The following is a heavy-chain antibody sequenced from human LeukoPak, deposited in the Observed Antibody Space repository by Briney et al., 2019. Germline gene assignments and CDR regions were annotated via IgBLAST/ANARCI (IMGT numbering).Heavy chain of an antibody. D-gene: IGHD2-8*02. Sequence: SETLSLTCTVSGGSISSYYWSWIRQPPGKGLEWIGYIYYSGSTNYNPSLKSRVTISLDTSKNQFSLKLSSATAADTAVYYCAGHHPRNTVDFWGQGTLVTVSS. J-gene: IGHJ4*02. CDR3: AGHHPRNTVDF. CDR2: IYYSGST. CDR1: GGSISSYY. V-gene: IGHV4-59*08.